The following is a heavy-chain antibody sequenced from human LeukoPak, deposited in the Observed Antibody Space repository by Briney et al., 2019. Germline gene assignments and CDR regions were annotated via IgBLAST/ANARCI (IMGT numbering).Heavy chain of an antibody. J-gene: IGHJ5*02. CDR3: ARCNSGCFNWFDP. Sequence: SETLSLTCTVSGGSISSYYWSWIRQPPGKGLEWIGYIYYSGSTNYNPSLKSRVTISADTSKNQFSLKLSSVTAADTAVYYCARCNSGCFNWFDPWGQGTLVTVSS. V-gene: IGHV4-59*08. D-gene: IGHD2-15*01. CDR1: GGSISSYY. CDR2: IYYSGST.